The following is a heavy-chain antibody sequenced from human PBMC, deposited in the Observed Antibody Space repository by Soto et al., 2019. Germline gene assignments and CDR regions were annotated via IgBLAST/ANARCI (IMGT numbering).Heavy chain of an antibody. Sequence: PSETLSLTCAVYGGSFSGYYWSWIRQPPGKGLEWIGEINHSGSTNYNPSLKSRVTISVDTSKNQFSLKLSSVTAADTAVYYCARGLDIVVVPAATNWFDPWGQGTLVTVSS. CDR1: GGSFSGYY. CDR2: INHSGST. D-gene: IGHD2-2*01. CDR3: ARGLDIVVVPAATNWFDP. V-gene: IGHV4-34*01. J-gene: IGHJ5*02.